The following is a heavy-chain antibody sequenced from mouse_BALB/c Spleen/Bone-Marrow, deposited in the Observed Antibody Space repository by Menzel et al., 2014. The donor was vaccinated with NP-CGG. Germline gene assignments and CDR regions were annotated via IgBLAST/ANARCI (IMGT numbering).Heavy chain of an antibody. D-gene: IGHD3-2*01. CDR1: GYTFTSYW. CDR2: IHPSNGRT. CDR3: ARGTARAMMDY. V-gene: IGHV1S81*02. J-gene: IGHJ4*01. Sequence: QVQLKQSGTELVKPGASVKLSCKASGYTFTSYWIHWVKQRPGQGLEWIEEIHPSNGRTNYSEKFKTKATLTVDKSPTTAHMQLRSLTSEDSAVYYCARGTARAMMDYWGQGTSVTVSS.